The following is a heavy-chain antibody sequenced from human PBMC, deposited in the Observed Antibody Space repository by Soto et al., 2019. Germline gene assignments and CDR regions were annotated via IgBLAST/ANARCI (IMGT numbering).Heavy chain of an antibody. CDR2: IIPIFGTA. Sequence: SLPVSCQGSRGIVGHYAISCVRQAPGQGLEWMGGIIPIFGTANYAQKFQGRVTITADESTSTAYMELSSLRSEDTAVYYCARGRSIAARTYYYYGMDVWGQGTRVTVSS. CDR1: RGIVGHYA. D-gene: IGHD6-6*01. J-gene: IGHJ6*02. V-gene: IGHV1-69*13. CDR3: ARGRSIAARTYYYYGMDV.